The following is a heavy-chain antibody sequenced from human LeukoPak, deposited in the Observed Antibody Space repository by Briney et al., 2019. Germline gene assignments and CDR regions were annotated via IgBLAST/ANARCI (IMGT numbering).Heavy chain of an antibody. CDR1: GYTFTSYD. Sequence: GASVKVSCKASGYTFTSYDINWVRQAPGQGLEWMGWISAYNGNTNYAQKLQGRVTMTTDTSTSTAYMELRSLRSDDTAVYYCARITLRYFDWSHYYYYYGMDVWGQGTTVTVSS. CDR2: ISAYNGNT. V-gene: IGHV1-18*01. CDR3: ARITLRYFDWSHYYYYYGMDV. J-gene: IGHJ6*02. D-gene: IGHD3-9*01.